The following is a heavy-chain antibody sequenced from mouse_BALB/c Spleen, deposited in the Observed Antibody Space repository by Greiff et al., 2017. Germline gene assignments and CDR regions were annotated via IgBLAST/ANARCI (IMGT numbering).Heavy chain of an antibody. J-gene: IGHJ4*01. Sequence: EVKLVESGGGLVQPGGSRKLSCAASGFTFSSFGMHWVRQAPEKGLEWVAYISSGSSTIYYADTVKGRFTISRDNPKNTLFLQMTSLRSEDTAMYYCARKGERQYYYAMDYWGQGTSVTVSS. CDR2: ISSGSSTI. V-gene: IGHV5-17*02. D-gene: IGHD1-2*01. CDR1: GFTFSSFG. CDR3: ARKGERQYYYAMDY.